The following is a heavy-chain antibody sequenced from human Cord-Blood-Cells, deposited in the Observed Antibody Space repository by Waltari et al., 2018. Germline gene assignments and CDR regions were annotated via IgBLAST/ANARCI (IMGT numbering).Heavy chain of an antibody. CDR3: ARGGSIAARDY. D-gene: IGHD6-6*01. Sequence: QVQLQQWGAGLLKPSETLSLTCAVYGWSFSGYYWSWIRQPPGKGLEWIGEINKSGSTNYNPSLKRRVTISVDTSKNQFSLKLSSVNAADTAVYYCARGGSIAARDYWGQGTLVTVSS. CDR1: GWSFSGYY. CDR2: INKSGST. J-gene: IGHJ4*02. V-gene: IGHV4-34*01.